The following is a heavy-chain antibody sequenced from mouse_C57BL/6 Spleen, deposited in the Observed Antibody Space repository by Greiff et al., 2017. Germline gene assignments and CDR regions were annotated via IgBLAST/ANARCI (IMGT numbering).Heavy chain of an antibody. CDR2: IDPSDSYT. CDR1: GYTFTSYW. CDR3: ARTYDSNYKGFYAMDY. D-gene: IGHD2-5*01. V-gene: IGHV1-69*01. J-gene: IGHJ4*01. Sequence: QVQLQQPGAELVMPGASVKLSCKASGYTFTSYWMHWVKQRPGQGLEWIGEIDPSDSYTNYNQKFKGKSTLTVDKSSSTAYMQLSSLTSEDSAVYYCARTYDSNYKGFYAMDYWGQGTSVTVSS.